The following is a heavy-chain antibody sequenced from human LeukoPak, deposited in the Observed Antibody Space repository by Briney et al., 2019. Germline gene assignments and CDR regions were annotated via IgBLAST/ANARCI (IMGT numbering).Heavy chain of an antibody. CDR1: GGSFSGYY. V-gene: IGHV4-34*01. Sequence: SETLSLTCAVYGGSFSGYYWSWTRQPPGKGLEWIGEINHSGSTNYNPSLKSRVTISVDTSKNQFSLKLSSVTAADTAMYYCARFPDRFDYWGQGTLVTVSS. J-gene: IGHJ4*02. D-gene: IGHD1-14*01. CDR2: INHSGST. CDR3: ARFPDRFDY.